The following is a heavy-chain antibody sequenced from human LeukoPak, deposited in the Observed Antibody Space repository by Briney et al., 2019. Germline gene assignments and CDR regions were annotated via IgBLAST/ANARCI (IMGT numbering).Heavy chain of an antibody. CDR3: ARERESMVRGVTHYYYYYYMDV. CDR2: MYYSGST. V-gene: IGHV4-59*12. D-gene: IGHD3-10*01. Sequence: SETLSFSCTVSGGSISGYYWTWIRLPPGKGLEWIGYMYYSGSTNYNPSLKSRVTMSVDTPKNQFSLKLSSVTAADTAVYYCARERESMVRGVTHYYYYYYMDVWGKGTTVTVSS. J-gene: IGHJ6*03. CDR1: GGSISGYY.